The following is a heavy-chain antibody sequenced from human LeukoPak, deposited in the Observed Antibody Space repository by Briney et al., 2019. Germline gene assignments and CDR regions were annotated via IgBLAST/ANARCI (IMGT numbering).Heavy chain of an antibody. CDR3: ARGHSSSWYDY. D-gene: IGHD6-13*01. Sequence: SETLSLTCAVYGGSFSGYYWSWIRQPPGKGLEWIGYIYYSGSTNYNPSLKSRVTISVDTSKNQFSLKLSSVTAADTAVYYCARGHSSSWYDYWGQGTLVTVSS. CDR2: IYYSGST. J-gene: IGHJ4*02. V-gene: IGHV4-59*01. CDR1: GGSFSGYY.